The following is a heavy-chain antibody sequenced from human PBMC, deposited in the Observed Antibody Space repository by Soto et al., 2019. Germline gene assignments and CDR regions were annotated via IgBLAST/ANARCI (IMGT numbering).Heavy chain of an antibody. D-gene: IGHD5-18*01. CDR2: IYRGGGT. V-gene: IGHV3-53*01. J-gene: IGHJ3*02. CDR1: VPSVSSNY. CDR3: ARRDDSETFDI. Sequence: SWGSLRLSCSAYVPSVSSNYMTWVRQAPGKGLEWVSIIYRGGGTYHADTVKGRSIISRDESQNMVYLQMNSLTAGDTAVYYCARRDDSETFDIWGQGTMVTVSS.